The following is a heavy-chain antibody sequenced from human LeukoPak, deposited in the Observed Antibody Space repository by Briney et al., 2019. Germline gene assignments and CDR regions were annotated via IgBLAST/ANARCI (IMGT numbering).Heavy chain of an antibody. D-gene: IGHD4-17*01. Sequence: PSETLSLTCAVYGGSFSGYYWSWIRQPPGKGLDWIGEINHSGSTNYNPSLKSRVTISVDTSKNQFSLKLSSVTAADTAVYYCARRVAVTTGFDYWGQGTLVTVSS. CDR1: GGSFSGYY. CDR2: INHSGST. V-gene: IGHV4-34*01. J-gene: IGHJ4*02. CDR3: ARRVAVTTGFDY.